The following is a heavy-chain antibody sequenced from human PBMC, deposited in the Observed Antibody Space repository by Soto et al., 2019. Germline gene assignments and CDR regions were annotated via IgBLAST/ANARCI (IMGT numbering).Heavy chain of an antibody. Sequence: GGSLRLSCAASGFTFSSYCMSWVRQAPGKGLEWVANIKQDGSEKYYVDSVKGRFTISRDNAKNSLYLQMNSLRAEDTAVYYCASDYGPNDYWGQGTLVTVSS. V-gene: IGHV3-7*01. CDR2: IKQDGSEK. D-gene: IGHD4-17*01. J-gene: IGHJ4*02. CDR3: ASDYGPNDY. CDR1: GFTFSSYC.